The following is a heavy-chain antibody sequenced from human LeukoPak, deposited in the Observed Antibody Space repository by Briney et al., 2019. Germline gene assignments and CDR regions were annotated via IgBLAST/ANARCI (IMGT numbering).Heavy chain of an antibody. V-gene: IGHV3-30*04. CDR2: IAYDGSNK. CDR1: GFTFSYYA. J-gene: IGHJ4*02. Sequence: SGGSLRLSCAASGFTFSYYAMHWVRQAPGKGLQWVATIAYDGSNKYYANSVKGRFTISRDNSKNTLYLQMNSLRPEDTAVYYCAKVPYDSSGYYYFDYWGQGTLVTVSS. CDR3: AKVPYDSSGYYYFDY. D-gene: IGHD3-22*01.